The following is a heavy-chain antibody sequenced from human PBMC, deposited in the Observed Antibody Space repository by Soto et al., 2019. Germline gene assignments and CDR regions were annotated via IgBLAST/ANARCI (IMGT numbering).Heavy chain of an antibody. CDR1: GISFSTYW. CDR3: AGGGHAGAGIYYLGD. Sequence: EVQLVESGGGLVQSGGSLRLSCTASGISFSTYWMHWVRQAPGKGLVWISRIKGDGSITNYADSVRGRFTISRDNAKNILYLQVNSLRDEDTAVYYCAGGGHAGAGIYYLGDWVQGTLVTVSS. CDR2: IKGDGSIT. J-gene: IGHJ4*02. D-gene: IGHD3-10*01. V-gene: IGHV3-74*01.